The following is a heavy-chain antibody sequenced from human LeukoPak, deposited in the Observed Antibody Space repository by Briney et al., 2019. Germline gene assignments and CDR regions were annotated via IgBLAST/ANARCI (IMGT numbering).Heavy chain of an antibody. J-gene: IGHJ3*02. CDR2: IYSGGST. CDR1: GFIVSSDY. D-gene: IGHD6-6*01. CDR3: ARLSSSSLYLIVRSLGAFDI. V-gene: IGHV3-53*01. Sequence: GESLRLSCAVSGFIVSSDYMSWVRQAPGKGLEWVSTIYSGGSTYYADSVKGRFTISRDNSKNTLYLQMNSLRAEDTAVYYCARLSSSSLYLIVRSLGAFDIWGQGTMVTVSS.